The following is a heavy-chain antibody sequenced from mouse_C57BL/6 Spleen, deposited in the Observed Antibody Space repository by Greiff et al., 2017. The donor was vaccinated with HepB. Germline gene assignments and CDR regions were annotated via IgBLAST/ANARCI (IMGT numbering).Heavy chain of an antibody. CDR3: ARFITTVVATPYWYFDV. J-gene: IGHJ1*03. Sequence: ESGPGLVKPSQSLSLTCSVTGYSITSGYYWNWIRQFPGNKLEWMGYISYDGSNNYNPSLKNRISITRDTSKNQFFLKLNSVTTEDTATYYCARFITTVVATPYWYFDVWGTGTTVTVSS. V-gene: IGHV3-6*01. CDR1: GYSITSGYY. D-gene: IGHD1-1*01. CDR2: ISYDGSN.